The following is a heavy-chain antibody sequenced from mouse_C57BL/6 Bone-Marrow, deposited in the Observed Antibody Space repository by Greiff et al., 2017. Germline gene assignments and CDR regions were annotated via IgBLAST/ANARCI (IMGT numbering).Heavy chain of an antibody. D-gene: IGHD2-2*01. V-gene: IGHV1-15*01. CDR1: GYTFTDYE. J-gene: IGHJ4*01. CDR2: IDPETGGT. Sequence: QVQLQQSGAELVRPGASVTLSCKASGYTFTDYEMHWVKQTPVPGLEWIGAIDPETGGTAYNQKFKGKAILTADKSSSTAYMELRSLTSEDSAVYYCTRWLPFYAMDYWGQGTSVTVSS. CDR3: TRWLPFYAMDY.